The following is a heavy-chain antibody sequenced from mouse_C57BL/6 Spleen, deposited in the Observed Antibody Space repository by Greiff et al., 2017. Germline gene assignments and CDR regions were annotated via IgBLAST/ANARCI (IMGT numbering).Heavy chain of an antibody. Sequence: QVQLKQPGAELVMPGASVKLSCKASGYTFTSYWMHWVKQRPGQGLEWIGEIDPSDSYTKYNQKLKGKSTVTVDKSSSTAYMQLSSLTSEDSAVYYCARGVYYDYDVFDYWGQGTTLTVSS. J-gene: IGHJ2*01. CDR3: ARGVYYDYDVFDY. CDR2: IDPSDSYT. CDR1: GYTFTSYW. D-gene: IGHD2-4*01. V-gene: IGHV1-69*01.